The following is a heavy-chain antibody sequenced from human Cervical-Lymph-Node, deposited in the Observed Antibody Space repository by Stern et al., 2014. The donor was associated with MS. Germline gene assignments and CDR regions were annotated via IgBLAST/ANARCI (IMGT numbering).Heavy chain of an antibody. V-gene: IGHV1-2*02. D-gene: IGHD1-20*01. CDR2: INPKSGGT. CDR3: AITGRTSHGLFDY. J-gene: IGHJ4*02. Sequence: VQLVESGAEVKKPGASVKVSCKTSGYIFTDYYIHWVRQAPGQGLERMGWINPKSGGTEYAERFQGRVTMTRDSSVRTVNMEMNSLTSDDTAVYFGAITGRTSHGLFDYWGQGTLVTVSS. CDR1: GYIFTDYY.